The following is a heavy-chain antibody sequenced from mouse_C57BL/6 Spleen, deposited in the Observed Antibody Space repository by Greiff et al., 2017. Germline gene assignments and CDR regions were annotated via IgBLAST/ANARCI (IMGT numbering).Heavy chain of an antibody. CDR2: IHPNSGST. D-gene: IGHD1-1*01. J-gene: IGHJ3*01. CDR1: GYTFTSYW. V-gene: IGHV1-64*01. CDR3: ARPTTVVAREFAY. Sequence: QVHVKQSGAELVKPGASVKLSCKASGYTFTSYWMHWVKQRPGQGLEWIGMIHPNSGSTNYNEKFKSKATLTVDKSSSTAYMQLSSLTSEDSAVYYCARPTTVVAREFAYWGQGTLVTVSA.